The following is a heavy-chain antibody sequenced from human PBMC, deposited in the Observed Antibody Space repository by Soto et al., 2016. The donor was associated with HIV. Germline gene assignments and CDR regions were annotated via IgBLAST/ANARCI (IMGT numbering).Heavy chain of an antibody. CDR2: ISSSSSNI. J-gene: IGHJ3*02. CDR1: GFNFSSYS. CDR3: ARPNSGWEADAFDI. Sequence: EVQLVESGGGLVQPGGSLRLSCVASGFNFSSYSMNWVRQAPGKGLEWVSYISSSSSNIYYADSVKGRFTISRDNAKNSLYLRVNSLRAEDTAVYYCARPNSGWEADAFDIVGQGTMVTVSS. D-gene: IGHD6-19*01. V-gene: IGHV3-48*04.